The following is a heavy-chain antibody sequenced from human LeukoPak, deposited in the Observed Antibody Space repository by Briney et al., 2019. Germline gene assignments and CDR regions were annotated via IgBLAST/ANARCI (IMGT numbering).Heavy chain of an antibody. D-gene: IGHD4-23*01. Sequence: GGSLRLSCAASGFTFSSCSMNWVGQAPGKGLEGVSYIGSQSSAVYYADSARGRFTISRDNARNSLYLQMNSLRAEDTAVYYCARDYGGRPFDYWGQGTLVTVSS. CDR3: ARDYGGRPFDY. V-gene: IGHV3-48*01. CDR2: IGSQSSAV. J-gene: IGHJ4*02. CDR1: GFTFSSCS.